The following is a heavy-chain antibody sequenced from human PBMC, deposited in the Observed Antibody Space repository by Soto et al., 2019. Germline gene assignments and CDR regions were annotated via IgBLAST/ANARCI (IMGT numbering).Heavy chain of an antibody. J-gene: IGHJ4*02. Sequence: EVQLAESGGGLIQPGGSLRLSCATSGFTFSRYWIHWVRQAPGEGLVWVSRISGDGVHTDYAESVEGRFTVSRDIAKSTGYMQMNNQRAEDTAIYYGARLGFVGEGAFGGQGILVAVSS. CDR3: ARLGFVGEGAF. V-gene: IGHV3-74*01. CDR1: GFTFSRYW. D-gene: IGHD3-16*01. CDR2: ISGDGVHT.